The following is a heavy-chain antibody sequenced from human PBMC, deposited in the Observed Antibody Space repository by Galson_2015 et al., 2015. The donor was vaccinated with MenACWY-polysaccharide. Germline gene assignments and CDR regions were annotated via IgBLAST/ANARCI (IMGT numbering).Heavy chain of an antibody. J-gene: IGHJ1*01. CDR3: ASLPLGNCGSVSCYGYFHH. Sequence: LSLTCTVSGGSISSGDSYWSWVRQSPGKGLEWIGYIYYSGRTNYSPSLKSRATVSLDTSKNQFSLKLSFVTAADTAVYYCASLPLGNCGSVSCYGYFHHWGQGTLVTVSS. D-gene: IGHD2-2*01. V-gene: IGHV4-30-4*01. CDR1: GGSISSGDSY. CDR2: IYYSGRT.